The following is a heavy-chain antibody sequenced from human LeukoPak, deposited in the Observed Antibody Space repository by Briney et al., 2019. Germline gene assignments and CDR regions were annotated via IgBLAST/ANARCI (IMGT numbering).Heavy chain of an antibody. V-gene: IGHV3-74*01. CDR3: ATRLVGARGLDAFDI. D-gene: IGHD1-26*01. Sequence: GGSLRLSCAASGFTFSDYWMQWVRQAPGKGLVWVSRIYSDVSTTYYADSVKGRFTISRDNAKNTLYLQMNSLRDEDTAVYYCATRLVGARGLDAFDIWGQGTMVTVSS. J-gene: IGHJ3*02. CDR2: IYSDVSTT. CDR1: GFTFSDYW.